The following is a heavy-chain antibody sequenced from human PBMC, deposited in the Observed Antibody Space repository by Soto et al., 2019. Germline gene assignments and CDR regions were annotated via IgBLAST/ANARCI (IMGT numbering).Heavy chain of an antibody. CDR1: GFTFSNAW. V-gene: IGHV3-15*07. CDR3: TTDRGELLLHYYYGMDV. CDR2: IKSKTDGGTT. J-gene: IGHJ6*02. Sequence: GGSLRLSCAASGFTFSNAWMNWVRQAPGKGLEWVGRIKSKTDGGTTDYAAPVKGRFTISRDDSKNTLYLQMNSLKTEDTAVYYCTTDRGELLLHYYYGMDVWGQGTTVTVSS. D-gene: IGHD1-26*01.